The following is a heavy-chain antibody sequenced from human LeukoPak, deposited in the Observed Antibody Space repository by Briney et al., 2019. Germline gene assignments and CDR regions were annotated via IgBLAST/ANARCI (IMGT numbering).Heavy chain of an antibody. Sequence: PGGSLRLSCAASGFTFSSYAMSWVRQTPGKGLEWVSTISGIGGTTYYAESVKGRFTISRETSGNTLYLQMNSLRAEDTAVYYCAKDAYYYGSGSYPYWGQGTLVTVSS. J-gene: IGHJ4*02. V-gene: IGHV3-23*01. CDR3: AKDAYYYGSGSYPY. CDR1: GFTFSSYA. CDR2: ISGIGGTT. D-gene: IGHD3-10*01.